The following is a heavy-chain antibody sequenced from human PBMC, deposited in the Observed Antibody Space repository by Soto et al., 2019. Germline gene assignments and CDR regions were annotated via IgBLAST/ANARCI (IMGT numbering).Heavy chain of an antibody. D-gene: IGHD6-19*01. CDR2: ISAYNGNT. CDR3: AGAPPSSTGWSDFDY. CDR1: GYTFTSYG. Sequence: GASVKVSCKASGYTFTSYGISWVRQAPGQGLEWMGWISAYNGNTNYAQKLQGRVTMTTDTSTSTAYMELRSLRSDDTAVYYCAGAPPSSTGWSDFDYWGQGTLGTVSS. V-gene: IGHV1-18*01. J-gene: IGHJ4*02.